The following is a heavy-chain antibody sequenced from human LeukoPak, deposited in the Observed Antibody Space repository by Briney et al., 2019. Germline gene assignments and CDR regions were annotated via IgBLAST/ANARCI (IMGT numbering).Heavy chain of an antibody. D-gene: IGHD3-10*01. Sequence: EASVKVSCKASGYTFTSYGISWVRQASGQGLGWMGWISAYNGNTNYAQKLQGRVTMTTDTSTSTAYMELRSLRSDDTAVYYCARDPLLWFGEAIDYWGQGTLVTVSS. J-gene: IGHJ4*02. V-gene: IGHV1-18*01. CDR1: GYTFTSYG. CDR3: ARDPLLWFGEAIDY. CDR2: ISAYNGNT.